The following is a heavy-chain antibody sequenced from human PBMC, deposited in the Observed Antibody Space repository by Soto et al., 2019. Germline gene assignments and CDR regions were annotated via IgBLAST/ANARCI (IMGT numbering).Heavy chain of an antibody. V-gene: IGHV4-61*01. J-gene: IGHJ5*02. Sequence: SETLSLTCTVSGDSVNSGSYYWTRIRQAPGKGLEWLGYIYHIGTTRYNPSLKSRATISLDTSKSQFSLRLTSVTAADTAVYFCARESIVGATRFDPWGHGTLVTVSS. CDR3: ARESIVGATRFDP. CDR2: IYHIGTT. D-gene: IGHD1-26*01. CDR1: GDSVNSGSYY.